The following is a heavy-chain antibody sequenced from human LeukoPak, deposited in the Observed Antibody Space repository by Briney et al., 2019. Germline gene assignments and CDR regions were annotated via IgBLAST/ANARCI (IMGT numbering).Heavy chain of an antibody. D-gene: IGHD3-10*01. V-gene: IGHV3-30*04. CDR1: GFTFSTYA. CDR2: ISYDGSNK. Sequence: GGSLRLSCAASGFTFSTYAMRWVRQAPGKGLEWVALISYDGSNKYYADSVKGRFTISRDNSKNTLYMQMNSLRAEDTAVYYCARDFGRFGEFLNYWGQGTLVTVSS. CDR3: ARDFGRFGEFLNY. J-gene: IGHJ4*02.